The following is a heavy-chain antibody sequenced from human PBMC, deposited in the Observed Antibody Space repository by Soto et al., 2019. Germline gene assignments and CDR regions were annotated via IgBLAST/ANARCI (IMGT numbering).Heavy chain of an antibody. D-gene: IGHD1-1*01. Sequence: GGSLRLSCAASGFTFSSYAMHWVRQAPGKGLEWVAVISYDGSNKYYADSVKGRFTISRDNSKNTLYLQMNSLRAEETAVYYCDRDPHIPWTSQAYFDYWGQGTLVTVSS. CDR2: ISYDGSNK. V-gene: IGHV3-30-3*01. CDR3: DRDPHIPWTSQAYFDY. J-gene: IGHJ4*02. CDR1: GFTFSSYA.